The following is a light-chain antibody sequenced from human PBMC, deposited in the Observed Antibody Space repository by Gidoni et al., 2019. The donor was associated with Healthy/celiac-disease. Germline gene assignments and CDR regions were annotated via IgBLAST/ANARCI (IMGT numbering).Light chain of an antibody. CDR1: SSDAGGYSY. Sequence: QSALTPPAPASGPPGQTNTISCTGTSSDAGGYSYVSWYQQHQGNAHNLMIYDVSNRPSGISKLFSGSTSGNTASLTISGLHAEVEACYYCSSYTSSITLVFGGGTKLTVL. CDR3: SSYTSSITLV. V-gene: IGLV2-14*01. CDR2: DVS. J-gene: IGLJ2*01.